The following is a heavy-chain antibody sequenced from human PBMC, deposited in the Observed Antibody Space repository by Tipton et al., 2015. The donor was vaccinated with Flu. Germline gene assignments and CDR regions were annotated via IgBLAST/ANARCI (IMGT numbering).Heavy chain of an antibody. CDR1: GFTFSSYY. CDR3: ASGPTAWYGYFNF. V-gene: IGHV3-74*01. Sequence: SLRLSCAASGFTFSSYYMHWVRQAPGKGLVWVARISLDGSVRDFADSVRGRFTISRDNARNTLYLQMNSLRDEDTAAYYCASGPTAWYGYFNFWGHGTLVTVSS. D-gene: IGHD6-13*01. J-gene: IGHJ4*01. CDR2: ISLDGSVR.